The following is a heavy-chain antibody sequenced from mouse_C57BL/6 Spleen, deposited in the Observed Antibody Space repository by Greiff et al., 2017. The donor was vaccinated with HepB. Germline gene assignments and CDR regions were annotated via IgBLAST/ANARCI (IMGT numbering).Heavy chain of an antibody. CDR3: ARWGSPYWYFDV. V-gene: IGHV1-26*01. Sequence: VQLQQSGPELVKPGASVKISCKASGYTFTDYYMNWVKQSHGKSLEWIGDINPNNGGTSYNQKFKGKATLTVDKSSSTAYMELRSLTSEDSAVYYCARWGSPYWYFDVWGTGTTVTVSS. J-gene: IGHJ1*03. CDR1: GYTFTDYY. D-gene: IGHD1-1*01. CDR2: INPNNGGT.